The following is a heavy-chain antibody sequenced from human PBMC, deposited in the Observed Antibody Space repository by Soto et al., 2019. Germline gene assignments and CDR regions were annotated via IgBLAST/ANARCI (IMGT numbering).Heavy chain of an antibody. J-gene: IGHJ6*02. D-gene: IGHD6-25*01. V-gene: IGHV3-7*05. CDR1: QFTFSIYW. CDR3: ARARYSSGYYYGIDV. CDR2: IKQDGSEN. Sequence: GGSLRLSCAASQFTFSIYWMSWVRQAPGKGLEWVANIKQDGSENYYVDSVKGRFTISRDNAENSLYLQMNSLRAEDTAIYYCARARYSSGYYYGIDVWGQGTTVTVSS.